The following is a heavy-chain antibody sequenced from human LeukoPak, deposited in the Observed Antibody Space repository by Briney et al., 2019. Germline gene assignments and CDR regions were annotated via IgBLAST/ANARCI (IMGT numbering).Heavy chain of an antibody. J-gene: IGHJ4*02. Sequence: GGSLRLSCAASGFTFSSYAMSWVRQAPGKGLEWVSAISSKADRTYYVDSVKGRFTISRDTSKNTVYLQMDSLRAEDTAVYYCAKESPYAVGGKGRAYYFDSWGQGTLVTV. CDR2: ISSKADRT. V-gene: IGHV3-23*01. D-gene: IGHD1-26*01. CDR3: AKESPYAVGGKGRAYYFDS. CDR1: GFTFSSYA.